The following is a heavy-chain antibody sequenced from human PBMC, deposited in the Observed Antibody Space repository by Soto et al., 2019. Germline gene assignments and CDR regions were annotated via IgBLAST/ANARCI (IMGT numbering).Heavy chain of an antibody. CDR1: GYSFTSYW. V-gene: IGHV5-10-1*01. CDR2: IDPSDSYT. Sequence: PGESLKISCKGSGYSFTSYWITWVRQMPGKGLEWMGRIDPSDSYTNYSPSFQGHVTISADKSITTAYLQWSSLKASDTAMYYCARHGEDSSVDAFNIWGQGTMVTVPS. D-gene: IGHD6-19*01. J-gene: IGHJ3*02. CDR3: ARHGEDSSVDAFNI.